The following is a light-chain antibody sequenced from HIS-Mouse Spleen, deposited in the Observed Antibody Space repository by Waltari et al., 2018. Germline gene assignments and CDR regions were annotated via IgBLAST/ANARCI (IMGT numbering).Light chain of an antibody. J-gene: IGLJ3*02. CDR1: SSDVGGYNY. Sequence: QSALTQPRSVSGSPGQSVTISCTGTSSDVGGYNYVSWYQQHPGKAPKLMFYDVSKRPSGVPDRCSGSKSGNTASLTSSGLQAEDEADYYCCSYAGSYTWVFGGGTKLTVL. CDR3: CSYAGSYTWV. CDR2: DVS. V-gene: IGLV2-11*01.